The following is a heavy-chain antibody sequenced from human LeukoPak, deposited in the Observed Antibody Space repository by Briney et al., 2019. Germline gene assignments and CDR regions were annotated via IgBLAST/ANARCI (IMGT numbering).Heavy chain of an antibody. J-gene: IGHJ4*02. CDR2: IYPGDSDT. Sequence: GESLKIYCKGSGYSFTSYWIGCGRQMPGKRLEWMGIIYPGDSDTRYSPSFQGQVTISADKSISTAYLQWSSLKASDTAMYYCARRRRDSSGCSFDYWGQGTLVTVSS. CDR3: ARRRRDSSGCSFDY. D-gene: IGHD3-22*01. V-gene: IGHV5-51*01. CDR1: GYSFTSYW.